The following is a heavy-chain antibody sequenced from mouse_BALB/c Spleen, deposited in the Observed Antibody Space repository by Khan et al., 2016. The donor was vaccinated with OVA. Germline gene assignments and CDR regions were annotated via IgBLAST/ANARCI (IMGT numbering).Heavy chain of an antibody. CDR1: GYTFTNYG. CDR3: ARPPYFSYVMVY. Sequence: QIQLVQSGPELKKPGETVKISCKASGYTFTNYGMNWVKQAPGKGLKWMGWINTYTGEPTYADDFKVRFAFSLETSASTAYLQINNLKNEDTATYCCARPPYFSYVMVYWGQGTSVTVSS. V-gene: IGHV9-3-1*01. J-gene: IGHJ4*01. CDR2: INTYTGEP. D-gene: IGHD2-10*01.